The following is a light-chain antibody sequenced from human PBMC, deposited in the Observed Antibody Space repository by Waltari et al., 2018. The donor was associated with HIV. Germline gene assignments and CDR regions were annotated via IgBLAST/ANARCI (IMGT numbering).Light chain of an antibody. Sequence: QSILTQPPSVSGAPGQRVTISCTGSSSNIGATYGVHWYQQFPGTAPKLLIYGNTKRPSGGPDRFSGSKSGSSASLAITGLQAEDEADYYCQSYDSSLRVRVFGGGTKLTVL. CDR3: QSYDSSLRVRV. CDR1: SSNIGATYG. J-gene: IGLJ3*02. CDR2: GNT. V-gene: IGLV1-40*01.